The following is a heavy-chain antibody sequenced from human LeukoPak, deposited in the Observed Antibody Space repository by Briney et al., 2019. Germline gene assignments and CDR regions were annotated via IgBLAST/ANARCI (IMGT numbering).Heavy chain of an antibody. J-gene: IGHJ4*02. CDR2: IHYSGCT. D-gene: IGHD1-26*01. Sequence: SETLSLTCTVSGGSISTYYWSWIRQPPGKGLEWLAYIHYSGCTNYTPTLKSRVAISADTTKKHLSLKLSSVTAADTAVYYCAKFGGSFAFLDYWGQGTLVTVSS. CDR3: AKFGGSFAFLDY. V-gene: IGHV4-59*01. CDR1: GGSISTYY.